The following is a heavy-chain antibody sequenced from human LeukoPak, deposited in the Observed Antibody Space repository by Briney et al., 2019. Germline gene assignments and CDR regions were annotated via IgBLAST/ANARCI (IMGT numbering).Heavy chain of an antibody. CDR3: ARDQVEYSSSLFDY. CDR2: IIPIFGTA. Sequence: ASVKVSCKASGYTFTSYGISWVRQAPGQGLEWMGGIIPIFGTANYAQKFQGRVTITADESTSTAYMELSSLRSEDTAVYYCARDQVEYSSSLFDYWGQGTLVTVSS. D-gene: IGHD6-13*01. V-gene: IGHV1-69*13. J-gene: IGHJ4*02. CDR1: GYTFTSYG.